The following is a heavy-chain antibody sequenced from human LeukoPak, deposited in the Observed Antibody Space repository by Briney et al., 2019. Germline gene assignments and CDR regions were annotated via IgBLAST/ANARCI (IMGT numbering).Heavy chain of an antibody. CDR1: GFTFEDYG. CDR2: INWNGIIK. D-gene: IGHD3-16*01. V-gene: IGHV3-20*04. Sequence: GGSLRLSCAVSGFTFEDYGMSWVRQGPGKGLEWVAGINWNGIIKRYGDSVRGRFTISRDNAKNSLYLQMNSLSAEDTAVYYCARDLSWGSYTSWGQGTLVTVSS. J-gene: IGHJ4*02. CDR3: ARDLSWGSYTS.